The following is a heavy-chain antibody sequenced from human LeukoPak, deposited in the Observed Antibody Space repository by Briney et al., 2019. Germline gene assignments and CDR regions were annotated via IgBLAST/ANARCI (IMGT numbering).Heavy chain of an antibody. J-gene: IGHJ4*02. CDR3: ARDHRSGMTTVSTGFDY. D-gene: IGHD4-17*01. CDR1: GGSISSFY. V-gene: IGHV4-4*07. CDR2: IHTSGGT. Sequence: PSETLSLTCTVSGGSISSFYWSWIRQSAGKGLEWIGRIHTSGGTNYNPSLQSRLTMSLDTSKNQFSLKLTSVTAADTAVYYCARDHRSGMTTVSTGFDYWGQGTLVTVSS.